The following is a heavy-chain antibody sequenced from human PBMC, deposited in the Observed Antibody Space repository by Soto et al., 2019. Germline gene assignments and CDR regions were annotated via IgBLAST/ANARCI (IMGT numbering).Heavy chain of an antibody. CDR2: IYYTGTT. CDR3: ARDEGGVVPPSLLFGLEV. J-gene: IGHJ6*02. V-gene: IGHV4-30-4*01. D-gene: IGHD2-2*01. CDR1: GGSITSGDFY. Sequence: QLQESGPGLVKPSQTLSLTCTVSGGSITSGDFYWTWIRQPPGKGLEWIGYIYYTGTTYYIPSLEDRVSISGATTKNHCSLSLTSVTTADTAVYYCARDEGGVVPPSLLFGLEVGGQATTSTVSS.